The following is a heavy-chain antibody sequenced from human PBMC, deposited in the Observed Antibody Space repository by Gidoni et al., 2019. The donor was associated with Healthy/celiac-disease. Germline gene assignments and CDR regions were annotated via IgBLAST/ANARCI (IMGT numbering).Heavy chain of an antibody. D-gene: IGHD4-4*01. Sequence: QVQLVQSGAEVKKPGSSVKVSCKASGGTFSSYAISWVRQAPGQGLEWMGGIIPIFGTANYAQKFQGRVTITADKSTSTAYMELSSLRSEDTAVYYCARDRAIGDYSKSTKRKKVVVFDPWGQGTLVTVSS. J-gene: IGHJ5*02. CDR2: IIPIFGTA. CDR3: ARDRAIGDYSKSTKRKKVVVFDP. V-gene: IGHV1-69*06. CDR1: GGTFSSYA.